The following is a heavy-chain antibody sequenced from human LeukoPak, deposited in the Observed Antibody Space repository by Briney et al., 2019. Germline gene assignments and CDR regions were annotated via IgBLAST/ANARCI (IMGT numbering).Heavy chain of an antibody. D-gene: IGHD6-13*01. CDR2: ISSSSSYI. V-gene: IGHV3-21*04. CDR1: GFTFTNNF. Sequence: GGSLRLSCAASGFTFTNNFMNWVRQAPGKGLEWVSSISSSSSYIYYADSVKGRFTISRDNAKNSLYLQMNSLRAEDTAVYYCARDGTAVGINYDYWGQGTLVTVSS. J-gene: IGHJ4*02. CDR3: ARDGTAVGINYDY.